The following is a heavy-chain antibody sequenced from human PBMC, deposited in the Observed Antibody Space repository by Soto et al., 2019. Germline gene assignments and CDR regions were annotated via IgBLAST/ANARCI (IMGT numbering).Heavy chain of an antibody. CDR2: ISYDGSNK. CDR3: AKDLSPLHYYGMDV. J-gene: IGHJ6*02. D-gene: IGHD2-15*01. Sequence: GGSLRLSCAAAGFTFSSYGMHWVRQAPGKGLEWVAVISYDGSNKYYADSVKGRFTISRDNSKNTLYLQMNSLRAEDTAVYYCAKDLSPLHYYGMDVWGQGTTVTVSS. CDR1: GFTFSSYG. V-gene: IGHV3-30*18.